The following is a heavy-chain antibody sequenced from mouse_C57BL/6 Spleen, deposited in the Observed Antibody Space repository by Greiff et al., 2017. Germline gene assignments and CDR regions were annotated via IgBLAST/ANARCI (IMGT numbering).Heavy chain of an antibody. J-gene: IGHJ4*01. CDR1: GFTFSSYA. V-gene: IGHV5-9-1*02. CDR3: TRDDGYYKPYAMDY. Sequence: EVKLMESGEGLVKPGGSLKLSCAASGFTFSSYAMSWVRQTPEKRLEWVAYISSGGDYIYYADTVKGRFTISRDNARNTLYLQMSSLKSEDTAMYYCTRDDGYYKPYAMDYWGQGTSVTVSS. CDR2: ISSGGDYI. D-gene: IGHD2-3*01.